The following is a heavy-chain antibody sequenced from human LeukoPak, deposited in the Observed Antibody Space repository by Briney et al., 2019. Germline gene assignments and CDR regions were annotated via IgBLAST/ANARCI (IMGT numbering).Heavy chain of an antibody. V-gene: IGHV3-74*01. CDR3: ARVGYSGYDSIPGALGMDV. J-gene: IGHJ6*02. CDR1: GFTFSSYW. CDR2: INSDGSST. Sequence: GGSLRLSCAASGFTFSSYWMHWVRQAPGNGLVWVSRINSDGSSTSYADSVKGRFTISRDNAKNSLYLQMNSLRAEDTAVYYCARVGYSGYDSIPGALGMDVWGQGTTVTVSS. D-gene: IGHD5-12*01.